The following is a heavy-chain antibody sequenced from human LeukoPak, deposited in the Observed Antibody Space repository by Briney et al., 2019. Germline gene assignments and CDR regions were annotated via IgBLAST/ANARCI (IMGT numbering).Heavy chain of an antibody. CDR2: IKSRSDGGTT. J-gene: IGHJ4*02. CDR3: TSTLGY. D-gene: IGHD3-16*01. CDR1: GITFINAW. Sequence: GGSLRLSCAASGITFINAWMSWVRQAPGKGLEWVARIKSRSDGGTTDYAAFVRGRFTISRDDSKNTLYLQMNSLKTEDTAVYYCTSTLGYWGQGTLVTVSS. V-gene: IGHV3-15*01.